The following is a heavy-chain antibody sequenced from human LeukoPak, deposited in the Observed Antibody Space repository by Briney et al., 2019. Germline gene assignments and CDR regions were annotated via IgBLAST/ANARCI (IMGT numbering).Heavy chain of an antibody. CDR1: GGSISSYY. Sequence: SETLSLTCTVSGGSISSYYWSWIRQPPGKGLEWIGYIYYSGSTNYNPSLKSRVTISVDTSKNQFPLKLSSVTAADTAVYYCAREGFGEPMNNWFDPWGQGTLVTVSS. D-gene: IGHD3-10*01. CDR3: AREGFGEPMNNWFDP. J-gene: IGHJ5*02. V-gene: IGHV4-59*12. CDR2: IYYSGST.